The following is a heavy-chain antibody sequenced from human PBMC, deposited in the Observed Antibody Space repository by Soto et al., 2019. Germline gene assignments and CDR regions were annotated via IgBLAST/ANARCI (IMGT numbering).Heavy chain of an antibody. J-gene: IGHJ4*02. CDR2: IIPIFGTA. Sequence: SVKVSCKASGGTFSSYAISWVRQAPGQGLEWKGGIIPIFGTANYAQKNQGKVTITADESTSTAYMELSSLRSEDTAVYYCARDAQYCSGGSCYSLDYWGQGTLVTAPQ. V-gene: IGHV1-69*13. CDR3: ARDAQYCSGGSCYSLDY. D-gene: IGHD2-15*01. CDR1: GGTFSSYA.